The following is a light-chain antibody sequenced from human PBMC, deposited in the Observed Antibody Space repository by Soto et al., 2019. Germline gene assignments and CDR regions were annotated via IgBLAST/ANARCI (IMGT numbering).Light chain of an antibody. J-gene: IGKJ4*01. CDR3: QQYGSSPALT. V-gene: IGKV3-20*01. Sequence: EIVLTQSPATLSLSPGERATLSCSASQSVSSSYLAWYQQKPGQAPRLLIYGASSRATGIPDRFSGSGSGTDFTLTISRLEPEDFAVYYCQQYGSSPALTFGGGTKV. CDR2: GAS. CDR1: QSVSSSY.